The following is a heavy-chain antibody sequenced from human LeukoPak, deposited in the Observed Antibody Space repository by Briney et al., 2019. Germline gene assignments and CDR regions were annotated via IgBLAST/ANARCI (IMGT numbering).Heavy chain of an antibody. CDR3: ARDPSTPVTDIGRLDY. CDR2: IWYDGSNK. J-gene: IGHJ4*02. CDR1: GFTFSSYG. D-gene: IGHD4-17*01. Sequence: GGSLRLSCAASGFTFSSYGMHWVRQAPGKGLEWVAVIWYDGSNKYYADSVKGRFTISRDDSKNTLYLQMNSLRAEDTAVYYCARDPSTPVTDIGRLDYWGQGTLVTVSS. V-gene: IGHV3-33*01.